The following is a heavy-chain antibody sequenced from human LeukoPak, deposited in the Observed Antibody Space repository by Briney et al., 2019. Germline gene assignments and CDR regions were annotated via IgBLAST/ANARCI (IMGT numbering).Heavy chain of an antibody. CDR3: ARHFAYSSSSYFDY. CDR1: GGSVSNYY. CDR2: VYYTGST. D-gene: IGHD6-6*01. Sequence: SETLSLTCSVSGGSVSNYYWSWIRQPPGKGLEWIGYVYYTGSTNYNPSLKSRVTMFEDKSKNQFSLKLYSVTVADTAVYYCARHFAYSSSSYFDYWGQGSLVTVSS. V-gene: IGHV4-59*08. J-gene: IGHJ4*02.